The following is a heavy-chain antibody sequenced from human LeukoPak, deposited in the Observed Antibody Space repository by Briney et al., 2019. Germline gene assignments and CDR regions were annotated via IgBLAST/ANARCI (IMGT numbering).Heavy chain of an antibody. CDR2: VIPSLDVS. CDR1: GDTFITYT. D-gene: IGHD2-15*01. J-gene: IGHJ4*02. Sequence: SVKVSCKASGDTFITYTFSWVRQAPGQGLEWMGGVIPSLDVSNYAEKFQGRVTINADKSSSTTYMELTSLRSEDTAMYYCARDHCSRGSCLGGHWGQGTLVTVSS. CDR3: ARDHCSRGSCLGGH. V-gene: IGHV1-69*04.